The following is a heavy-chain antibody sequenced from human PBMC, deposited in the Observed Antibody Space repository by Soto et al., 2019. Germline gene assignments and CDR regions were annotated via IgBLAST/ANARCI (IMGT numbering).Heavy chain of an antibody. CDR3: ARAGSSYDYGDYRWYFDI. Sequence: TRTVSDGTIISRGCCRSMISKHPGKGLEWIGYIYYSGSTYYNPSLKSRVTISVDTSKNQSSLKLSSVTAADTAVYYCARAGSSYDYGDYRWYFDIWGRGTLVTGSS. CDR1: DGTIISRGCC. V-gene: IGHV4-31*02. D-gene: IGHD4-17*01. J-gene: IGHJ2*01. CDR2: IYYSGST.